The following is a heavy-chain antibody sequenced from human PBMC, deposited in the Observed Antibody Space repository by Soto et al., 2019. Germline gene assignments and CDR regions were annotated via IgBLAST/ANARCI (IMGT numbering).Heavy chain of an antibody. D-gene: IGHD6-6*01. Sequence: PSETLSLTCTVSGDSIISYFWSWIRQTPGKGLEWIGYLHYSGSTNYNPSLKSRVTTSVDTSQNQFSLSLSSVTAADTAVYYCARANQIAPHRNAFHIGCQGTLVSGS. V-gene: IGHV4-59*01. J-gene: IGHJ3*02. CDR1: GDSIISYF. CDR3: ARANQIAPHRNAFHI. CDR2: LHYSGST.